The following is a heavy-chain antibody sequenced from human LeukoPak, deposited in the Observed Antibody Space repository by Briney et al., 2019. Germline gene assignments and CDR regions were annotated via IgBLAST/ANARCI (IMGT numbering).Heavy chain of an antibody. V-gene: IGHV1-18*01. J-gene: IGHJ6*02. Sequence: ASVKVSCKASGYTFTSYGISWVRQAPGQGLEWMGWISAYNGNTNYAQKLQGRVTMTTDTSTRTAYMELRSLRSDDTAVYYCARDERVYSYGLYYYYGMDVWGQGTTVTVSS. D-gene: IGHD5-18*01. CDR1: GYTFTSYG. CDR3: ARDERVYSYGLYYYYGMDV. CDR2: ISAYNGNT.